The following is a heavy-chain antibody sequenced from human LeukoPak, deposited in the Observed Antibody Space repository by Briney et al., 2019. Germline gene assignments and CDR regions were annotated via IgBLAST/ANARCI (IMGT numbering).Heavy chain of an antibody. V-gene: IGHV4-39*07. CDR3: ARVTHYYDSSGYYSSFDY. D-gene: IGHD3-22*01. Sequence: PSETLSLTCTVSGGSISSSSYYWGWIRQPPGKGLEWIGSIYYSGSTYYNPSLKSRVTISVDTSKNQFSLKLSSVTAADTAVYYCARVTHYYDSSGYYSSFDYWGQGTLVTVSS. CDR1: GGSISSSSYY. J-gene: IGHJ4*02. CDR2: IYYSGST.